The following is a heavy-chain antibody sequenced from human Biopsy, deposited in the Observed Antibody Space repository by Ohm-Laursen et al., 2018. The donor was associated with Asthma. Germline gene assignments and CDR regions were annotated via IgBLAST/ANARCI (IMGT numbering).Heavy chain of an antibody. V-gene: IGHV3-30*03. CDR2: ISSDGHLK. D-gene: IGHD4-23*01. CDR1: GFVFSQSG. J-gene: IGHJ3*02. Sequence: SLRLSCAAFGFVFSQSGMHWVRQAPGKGLEWVALISSDGHLKYYEDSVKGRFTISRDNSKNSLYLQINSLRVGDSAVYYCARESGQDYGGFGSFDRWGQGKMVAVSS. CDR3: ARESGQDYGGFGSFDR.